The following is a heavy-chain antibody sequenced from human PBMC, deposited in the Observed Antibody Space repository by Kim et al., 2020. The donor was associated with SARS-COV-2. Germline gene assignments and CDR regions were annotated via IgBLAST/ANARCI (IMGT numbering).Heavy chain of an antibody. CDR3: ARTYYFGSGSYYKPYYYCYGMDV. J-gene: IGHJ6*02. CDR1: GGSISSYY. CDR2: IYYSGST. Sequence: SETLSLTCTVSGGSISSYYWSWIRQPPGKGLEWIGYIYYSGSTNYNPSLKSRVTISVDTSKNQFSLKLSSVTAADTAMYFCARTYYFGSGSYYKPYYYCYGMDVWGQGTTVTVSS. D-gene: IGHD3-10*01. V-gene: IGHV4-59*01.